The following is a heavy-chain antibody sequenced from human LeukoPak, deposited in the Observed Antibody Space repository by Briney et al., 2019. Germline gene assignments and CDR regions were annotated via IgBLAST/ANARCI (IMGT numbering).Heavy chain of an antibody. J-gene: IGHJ4*02. CDR3: ARTPPYCGGDCYFKYYFDY. V-gene: IGHV5-51*01. CDR1: GYSFTSYW. D-gene: IGHD2-21*01. CDR2: IYPGDSDT. Sequence: GDSLKISCKGSGYSFTSYWIGWVRQMPGKGLEWMGIIYPGDSDTRYSPSFQGQVTISADKSISTAYLQWSSLKASDTAMYYCARTPPYCGGDCYFKYYFDYWGQGTLVTVSS.